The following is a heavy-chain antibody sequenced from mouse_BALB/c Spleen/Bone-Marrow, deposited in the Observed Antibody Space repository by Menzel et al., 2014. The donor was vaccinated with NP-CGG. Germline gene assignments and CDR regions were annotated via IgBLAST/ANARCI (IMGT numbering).Heavy chain of an antibody. CDR3: ARDGNYRYAMDY. V-gene: IGHV1S81*02. CDR1: GFTFTSYW. D-gene: IGHD2-1*01. J-gene: IGHJ4*01. CDR2: INPSNGRT. Sequence: QVQLQQPGAELVKPGASVKLSCMASGFTFTSYWIQWVKQRPGQGPEWIGEINPSNGRTNYNEKFKSKATLTDDKSSSTAYMQLSSLTSEDSAVYYCARDGNYRYAMDYWGQGTSPTVSS.